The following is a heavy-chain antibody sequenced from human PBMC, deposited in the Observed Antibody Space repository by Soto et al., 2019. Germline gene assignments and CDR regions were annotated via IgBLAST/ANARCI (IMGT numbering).Heavy chain of an antibody. J-gene: IGHJ4*02. CDR2: ISYSGTT. CDR1: GGSISSYY. CDR3: ARGAGWWDY. D-gene: IGHD2-15*01. V-gene: IGHV4-59*08. Sequence: SETLSLTCTVSGGSISSYYWSWIRQPPGKGLEWIGYISYSGTTNYNPSLKSRVTISVDMSKNQFSLKLSSVTAADTAVYYCARGAGWWDYWGQGTLVTVSS.